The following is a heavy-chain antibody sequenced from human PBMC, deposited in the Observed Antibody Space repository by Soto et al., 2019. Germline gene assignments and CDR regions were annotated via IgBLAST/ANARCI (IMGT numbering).Heavy chain of an antibody. Sequence: GASVKVSCKASGYTFTSYGISWVRQAPGQGLEWMGWISAYNGNTNYAQKLQGRVTMTTDTSTSTAYMELRSLRSDDTAVYYCARAPIFRPYRDPKDDYWGQGTLVTVSS. CDR3: ARAPIFRPYRDPKDDY. J-gene: IGHJ4*02. CDR2: ISAYNGNT. D-gene: IGHD3-9*01. CDR1: GYTFTSYG. V-gene: IGHV1-18*01.